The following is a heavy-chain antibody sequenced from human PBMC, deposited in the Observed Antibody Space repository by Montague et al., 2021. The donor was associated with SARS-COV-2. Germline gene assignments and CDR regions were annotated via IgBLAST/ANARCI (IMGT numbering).Heavy chain of an antibody. CDR2: IHIGGTS. J-gene: IGHJ4*02. CDR3: ARSRDWYLGN. CDR1: GDSISSGGYF. V-gene: IGHV4-39*07. Sequence: SESLSLICTVSGDSISSGGYFWGWIRQPPGKGLEWIASIHIGGTSYLNPSLKSRVTISIDSSKNQLSLNVTSVTAADTAVYFCARSRDWYLGNWGQGTLATVSS. D-gene: IGHD3-9*01.